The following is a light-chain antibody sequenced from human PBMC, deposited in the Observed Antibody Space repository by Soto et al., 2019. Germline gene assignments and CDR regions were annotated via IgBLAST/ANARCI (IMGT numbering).Light chain of an antibody. CDR2: DVS. J-gene: IGLJ2*01. Sequence: QSALTQPRSVSGSPGQSVTISCTGTSSDVGGYNYVSWYQQHPGKAPKLMIYDVSKRPSGVPDRFSGSKSGNTASLTISGLQAEDEADYYCASYTDYNPLVIFGGGTQLTVL. CDR3: ASYTDYNPLVI. V-gene: IGLV2-11*01. CDR1: SSDVGGYNY.